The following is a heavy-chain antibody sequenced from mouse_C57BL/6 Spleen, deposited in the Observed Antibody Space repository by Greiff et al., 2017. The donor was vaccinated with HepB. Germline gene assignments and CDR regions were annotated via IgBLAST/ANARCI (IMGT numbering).Heavy chain of an antibody. CDR2: INPGSGGT. D-gene: IGHD2-4*01. Sequence: VQLVESGAELVRPGTSVKVSCKASGYAFTNYLIEWVKQRPGQGLEWIGVINPGSGGTNYNEKFKGKATLTADKSSSTAYMQLSSLTSEDSAVYFCARGNYYDYDGAWFAYWGQGTLVTVSA. J-gene: IGHJ3*01. CDR1: GYAFTNYL. CDR3: ARGNYYDYDGAWFAY. V-gene: IGHV1-54*01.